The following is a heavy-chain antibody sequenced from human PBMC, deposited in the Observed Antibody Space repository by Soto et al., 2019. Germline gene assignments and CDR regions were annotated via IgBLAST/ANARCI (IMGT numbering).Heavy chain of an antibody. CDR3: ARDAPSGKFAS. J-gene: IGHJ4*02. V-gene: IGHV3-21*03. D-gene: IGHD6-25*01. CDR2: IIGSSTYI. Sequence: EVQLVESGGGLVKPGGSLRLSCAASGFSFSTYSMNWVRQAPGKGLEWVSSIIGSSTYIFYADSVKGRFTISRDNAKNSLYLQTNSLIAEDTAVYDCARDAPSGKFASWGQGTLVTVSS. CDR1: GFSFSTYS.